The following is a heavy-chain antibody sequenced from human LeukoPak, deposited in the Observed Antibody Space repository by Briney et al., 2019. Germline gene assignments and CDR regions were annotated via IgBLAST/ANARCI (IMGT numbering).Heavy chain of an antibody. J-gene: IGHJ4*02. V-gene: IGHV3-30*04. D-gene: IGHD3-10*01. CDR2: TSYDGSNK. Sequence: GGSLRLSCAASGFTFSSYAMHWVRQAPGKGLEWVAVTSYDGSNKYYADSVKGRFTISRDNSKNTLYLQMNSLRAEDTAVYYCARDRDPGVRGVVFDYWGQGTLVTVSS. CDR3: ARDRDPGVRGVVFDY. CDR1: GFTFSSYA.